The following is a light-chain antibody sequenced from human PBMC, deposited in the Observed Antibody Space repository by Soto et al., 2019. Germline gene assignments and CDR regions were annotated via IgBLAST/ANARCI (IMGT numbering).Light chain of an antibody. CDR1: QNIRVY. CDR2: ATS. V-gene: IGKV1-39*01. Sequence: DIQMTQSPSSLSASVGDRVTITCRASQNIRVYLNWYQQKPGKAPKPLIYATSTLLSGVPSRFSGSGSGTDFTITITSLQPEDFETYYSQQIFGTRYSFRQGTTVDIK. CDR3: QQIFGTRYS. J-gene: IGKJ2*03.